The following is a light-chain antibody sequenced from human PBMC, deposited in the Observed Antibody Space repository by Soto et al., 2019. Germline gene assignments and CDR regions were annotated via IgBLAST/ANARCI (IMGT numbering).Light chain of an antibody. V-gene: IGKV1-27*01. CDR3: QKNNSAPPT. CDR1: QGIGVY. Sequence: DIQMTQSPSSLSASLGDRVTITCRASQGIGVYLAWFQQKPGKVPKLLIYAASTLQSGVPSRFSGSGSGTVFTHTTPGLRPEEVATYSCQKNNSAPPTSGGGPKVEIK. J-gene: IGKJ4*01. CDR2: AAS.